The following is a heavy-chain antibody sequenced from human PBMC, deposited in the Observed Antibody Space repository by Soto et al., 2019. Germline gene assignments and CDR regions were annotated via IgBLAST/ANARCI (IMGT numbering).Heavy chain of an antibody. CDR3: ARGSASGYGFDY. D-gene: IGHD5-12*01. J-gene: IGHJ4*02. Sequence: QVQLQQWGAGLLKPSETLSLTCAVYGGSFSSYYWNWIRQSPGKGLEWIGEIHHSGSTKYNPSLKSRVTISVDTSKNQFSLNLNSLTAANTSVYYCARGSASGYGFDYWGQGTVVTVSS. CDR2: IHHSGST. V-gene: IGHV4-34*01. CDR1: GGSFSSYY.